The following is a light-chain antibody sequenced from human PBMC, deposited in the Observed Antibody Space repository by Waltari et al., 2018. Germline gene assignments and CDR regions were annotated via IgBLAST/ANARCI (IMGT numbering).Light chain of an antibody. Sequence: DIQVAQSPSSLSASVGDTVTITCRTSLTANRFLNCYQHKPGKAPKLLIFAASILQTGAPSRFSGSGSGTDFTLNISSLQPEDFATYYCQQSYISPQTFGQGTRVEIK. J-gene: IGKJ1*01. V-gene: IGKV1-39*01. CDR1: LTANRF. CDR2: AAS. CDR3: QQSYISPQT.